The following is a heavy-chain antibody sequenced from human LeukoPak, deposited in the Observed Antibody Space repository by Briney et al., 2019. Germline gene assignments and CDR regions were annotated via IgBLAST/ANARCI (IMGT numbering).Heavy chain of an antibody. D-gene: IGHD2-2*01. CDR1: GGSFSGYY. Sequence: SETLSLTCAVYGGSFSGYYWSWIRQHPGKGLEWIGYIYYSGSTYYNPSLKSRVTISVDTSKNQFSLKLSSVTAADTAVYYCARERGYCSSTSCSILGQSRGFDYWGQGTLVTVSS. CDR2: IYYSGST. CDR3: ARERGYCSSTSCSILGQSRGFDY. J-gene: IGHJ4*02. V-gene: IGHV4-31*11.